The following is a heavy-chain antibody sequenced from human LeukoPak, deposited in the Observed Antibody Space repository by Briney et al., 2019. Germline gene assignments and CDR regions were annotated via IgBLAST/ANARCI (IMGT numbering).Heavy chain of an antibody. Sequence: PGGSLRLSCAASGFTFSSYAMSWVRQAPGKGLEWVSAIRGSGGSTYYADSVKGRFTISRDNSKNTLYLQMNSLRAEDTAVYYCAKDLGNSGIYFYFDYWGQGTLVTVSS. V-gene: IGHV3-23*01. CDR1: GFTFSSYA. D-gene: IGHD4-23*01. CDR2: IRGSGGST. J-gene: IGHJ4*02. CDR3: AKDLGNSGIYFYFDY.